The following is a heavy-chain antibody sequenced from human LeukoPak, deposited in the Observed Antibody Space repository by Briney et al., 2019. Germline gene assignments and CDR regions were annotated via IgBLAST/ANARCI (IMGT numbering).Heavy chain of an antibody. CDR2: ISYDGSNK. CDR1: GFTFSSYG. V-gene: IGHV3-30*18. J-gene: IGHJ6*04. CDR3: AKRISSVYYYGMDV. D-gene: IGHD6-6*01. Sequence: GGSLRLSCAASGFTFSSYGMHWVRQAPGKGLEWVAVISYDGSNKYYADSVKGRFTISRYNSKNTLYLQMNSLRAEDTAVYYCAKRISSVYYYGMDVWGKGTTVTVSS.